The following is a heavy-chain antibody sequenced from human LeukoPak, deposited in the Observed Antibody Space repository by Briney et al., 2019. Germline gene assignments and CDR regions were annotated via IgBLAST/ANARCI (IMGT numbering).Heavy chain of an antibody. J-gene: IGHJ4*02. Sequence: NPSETLSLTCTVSGGSISSYYWSWIRQPPGKGLEWIGYIYYSGSTSYNPSLKSRVTISVDTSKNQFSLKLSSVTAADTAVYYCARRGYGSGSFNRYYFDYWGQGTLVTVSS. CDR1: GGSISSYY. D-gene: IGHD3-10*01. V-gene: IGHV4-59*08. CDR3: ARRGYGSGSFNRYYFDY. CDR2: IYYSGST.